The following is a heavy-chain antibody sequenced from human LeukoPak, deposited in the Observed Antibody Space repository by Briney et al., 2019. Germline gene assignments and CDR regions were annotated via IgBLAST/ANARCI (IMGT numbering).Heavy chain of an antibody. V-gene: IGHV5-51*01. CDR1: GYSFTSYW. CDR2: IYPGDSDT. D-gene: IGHD6-19*01. Sequence: GESLKISCKGSGYSFTSYWIGWVRQMPGKGLEWMGIIYPGDSDTRYSPSFQGQVTISADKSISTAYLQWSSLKASDTAMYYCARSKGIAVAGTGCFDYWGQGTLVTVSS. CDR3: ARSKGIAVAGTGCFDY. J-gene: IGHJ4*02.